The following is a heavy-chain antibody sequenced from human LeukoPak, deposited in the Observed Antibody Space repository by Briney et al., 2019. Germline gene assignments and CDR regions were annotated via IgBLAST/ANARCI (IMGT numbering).Heavy chain of an antibody. V-gene: IGHV7-4-1*04. Sequence: ASVKVSCKASGYTFTYYGLNWVRQAPGQGLECLGGINTNTGNPTYAQGSTGRYVFSFDTSVSMAYLQITSLTAEDTAIYYCARSRRVVVPSSLNAADDYYYYMDVWGKGTTVTVSS. J-gene: IGHJ6*03. CDR1: GYTFTYYG. CDR2: INTNTGNP. CDR3: ARSRRVVVPSSLNAADDYYYYMDV. D-gene: IGHD2-21*02.